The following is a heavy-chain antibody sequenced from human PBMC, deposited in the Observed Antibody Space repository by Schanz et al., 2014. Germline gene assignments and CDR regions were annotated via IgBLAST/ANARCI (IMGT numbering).Heavy chain of an antibody. CDR2: INYSGST. CDR3: ARDALGGPHNWFDP. J-gene: IGHJ5*02. D-gene: IGHD3-16*01. CDR1: GGSISSSSHF. Sequence: QLQLQESGPGLVKPSETLSLTCTVSGGSISSSSHFWGWIRQSPGKGLEWLGNINYSGSTYYNPSLKSRVTISADTSKNQFSLKLSSVTAADTAVYYCARDALGGPHNWFDPWGQGTLVSVSS. V-gene: IGHV4-39*07.